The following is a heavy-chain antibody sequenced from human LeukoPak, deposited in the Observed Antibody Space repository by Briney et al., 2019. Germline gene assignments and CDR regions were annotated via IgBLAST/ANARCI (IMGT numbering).Heavy chain of an antibody. CDR3: ASSSRYCGGDCYSWYYGMDV. Sequence: SETLPLTCAVSGGSISSSNWWSWVRQPPGKGLEWIGEIYHSGSTNYNPSLKSRVTISVDKSKNQFSLKLSSVTAADTAVYYCASSSRYCGGDCYSWYYGMDVWGKGTTVTVSS. V-gene: IGHV4-4*02. CDR2: IYHSGST. J-gene: IGHJ6*04. CDR1: GGSISSSNW. D-gene: IGHD2-21*02.